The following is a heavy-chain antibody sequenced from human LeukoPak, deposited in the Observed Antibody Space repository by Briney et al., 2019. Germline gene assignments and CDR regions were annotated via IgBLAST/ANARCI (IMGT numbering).Heavy chain of an antibody. Sequence: ASVKVSCKVSGYTLTELSMHWVRQAPGKGLEWMGGFDPEDGETIYAQKFQGRVTMTKDTSTDTAYMELSSLRSEDTAVYYCATLGSGYYRPLPYWGQGTLVTVSS. CDR1: GYTLTELS. CDR2: FDPEDGET. D-gene: IGHD3-22*01. J-gene: IGHJ4*02. CDR3: ATLGSGYYRPLPY. V-gene: IGHV1-24*01.